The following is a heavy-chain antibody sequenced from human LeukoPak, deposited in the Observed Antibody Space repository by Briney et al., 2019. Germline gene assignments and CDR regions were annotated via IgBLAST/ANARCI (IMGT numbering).Heavy chain of an antibody. V-gene: IGHV4-59*01. D-gene: IGHD3-10*01. CDR3: ARSHGSGSYYHMDV. J-gene: IGHJ6*03. CDR2: IFYSGGT. Sequence: SETLSLTCTVSGGSISGYYWSWIRQPPGKGLEWIGYIFYSGGTSYNPSLKSRVTVSLGTSKNQFSLKLSSVTAADTAVCYCARSHGSGSYYHMDVWGKGTTVTVSS. CDR1: GGSISGYY.